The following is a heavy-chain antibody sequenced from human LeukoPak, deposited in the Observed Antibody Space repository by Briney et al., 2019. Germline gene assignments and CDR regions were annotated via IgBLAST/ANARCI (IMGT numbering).Heavy chain of an antibody. V-gene: IGHV3-11*01. CDR1: GFTFSDYY. J-gene: IGHJ4*02. CDR2: ISSSGSTI. D-gene: IGHD2-2*01. Sequence: GGSLRLSCAASGFTFSDYYMSWIRQAPGKGLEWVSYISSSGSTIYYADSVKGRFTISRDNAKNSLYLQMNSLRAEDTAVYYCTKRIQAVVPAASNFDYWGQGTLVTVSS. CDR3: TKRIQAVVPAASNFDY.